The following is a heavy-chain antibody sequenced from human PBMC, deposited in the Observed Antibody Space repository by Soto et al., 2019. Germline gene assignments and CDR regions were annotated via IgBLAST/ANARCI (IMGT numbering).Heavy chain of an antibody. CDR1: GGTFSSYA. CDR3: ARVTSMVRGVIDNGFDP. CDR2: IIPMYGPA. D-gene: IGHD3-10*01. J-gene: IGHJ5*02. Sequence: QVPLVQSGAEVKKPGSSVTVSCKASGGTFSSYAIHWVRQAPGQGLEWMGGIIPMYGPAKYAQRFQGRVTITADESMTTVYMELTSLTSQDTAVYYCARVTSMVRGVIDNGFDPWGHGTLVTVSS. V-gene: IGHV1-69*01.